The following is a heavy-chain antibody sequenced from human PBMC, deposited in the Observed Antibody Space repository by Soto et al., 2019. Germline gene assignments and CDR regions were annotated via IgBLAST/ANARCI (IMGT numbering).Heavy chain of an antibody. CDR2: ISAYNGNT. CDR1: GYTFTSYG. D-gene: IGHD3-3*01. CDR3: ARSVTIVGVDIRNYDY. Sequence: ASVKVSCKASGYTFTSYGISWVRQAPGQGLEWMGWISAYNGNTNYAQKLQGRVTMTTDTSTSTAYMELRSLRSDDTAVYYCARSVTIVGVDIRNYDYWGQGTLVTVSS. J-gene: IGHJ4*02. V-gene: IGHV1-18*01.